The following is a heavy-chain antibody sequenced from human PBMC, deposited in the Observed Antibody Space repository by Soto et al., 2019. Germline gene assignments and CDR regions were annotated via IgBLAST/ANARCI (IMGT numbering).Heavy chain of an antibody. Sequence: ASETLSLTWTVSVGSISSGGYYLSWIRDAPGKGLEWIGKLYYSWNTYYNPSLKSRLIISIDTSKNQFSLRLGSVTAAHTAVYYCASSSLYGMEVWGQGTTVT. CDR2: LYYSWNT. CDR1: VGSISSGGYY. J-gene: IGHJ6*02. CDR3: ASSSLYGMEV. V-gene: IGHV4-30-4*01.